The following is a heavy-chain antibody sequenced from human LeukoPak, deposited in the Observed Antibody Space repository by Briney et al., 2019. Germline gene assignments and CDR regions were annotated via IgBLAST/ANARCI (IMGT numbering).Heavy chain of an antibody. Sequence: GGSLRLSCAASGFTFSSYSMYWVRQAPGKGLEWVSYISSSSSTIYYADSVKGRFTISRDNAKNSLYLQMNSLRAEDTAVYYCARELVRDGFDTWGQGTMVTVSS. J-gene: IGHJ3*02. V-gene: IGHV3-48*01. CDR1: GFTFSSYS. CDR2: ISSSSSTI. CDR3: ARELVRDGFDT. D-gene: IGHD3-10*01.